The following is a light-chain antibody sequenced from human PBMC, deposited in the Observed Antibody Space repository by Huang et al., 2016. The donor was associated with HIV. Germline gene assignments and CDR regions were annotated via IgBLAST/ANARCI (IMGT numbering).Light chain of an antibody. Sequence: DIVMTQSPDSLAVSLGERATINCTSSPSVLNYYNSKNYLAWYQQKSGHPPRLLIYWASTRDSGVPDSFSGSGSGTDFTLTISSLQAEDMAFYYCHQYYDTPGTFGQGTQVEIK. CDR3: HQYYDTPGT. J-gene: IGKJ1*01. V-gene: IGKV4-1*01. CDR1: PSVLNYYNSKNY. CDR2: WAS.